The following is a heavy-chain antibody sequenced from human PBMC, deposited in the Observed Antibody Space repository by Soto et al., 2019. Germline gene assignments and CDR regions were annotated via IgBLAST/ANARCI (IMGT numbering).Heavy chain of an antibody. V-gene: IGHV1-18*01. J-gene: IGHJ5*01. CDR1: GYTFTNYG. Sequence: QVHLVQSGAEVKKPGASVKVSCKASGYTFTNYGFSWVRQAPGQGLEWMGWISAYNGNTNYAQKVQGRVTMTTDTSTTTAYLELRSLTSDDTAVYYCARGYREVVRGLIGWLDSWGQGTLVTVSS. CDR2: ISAYNGNT. D-gene: IGHD3-10*01. CDR3: ARGYREVVRGLIGWLDS.